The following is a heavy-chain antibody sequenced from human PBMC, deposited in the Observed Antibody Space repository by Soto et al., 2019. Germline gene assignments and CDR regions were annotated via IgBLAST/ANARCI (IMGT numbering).Heavy chain of an antibody. CDR2: INHSGST. D-gene: IGHD2-15*01. V-gene: IGHV4-34*01. J-gene: IGHJ6*03. CDR1: GGSFSGYY. Sequence: SETLSLTCAVYGGSFSGYYWSWIRQPPGKGLEWIGEINHSGSTNYNPSLKSRVTISVDTSKNQFSLKLSSVTAADTAVYYCARGLPVRDVVVVAATHYYYYMDVWGKGTTVTVSS. CDR3: ARGLPVRDVVVVAATHYYYYMDV.